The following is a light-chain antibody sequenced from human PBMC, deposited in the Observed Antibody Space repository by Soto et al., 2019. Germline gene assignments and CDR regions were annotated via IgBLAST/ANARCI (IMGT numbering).Light chain of an antibody. CDR3: QQYNVWPLT. CDR1: QSINSN. V-gene: IGKV3-15*01. J-gene: IGKJ4*01. CDR2: VAS. Sequence: EIVMTQSPVTLSVSPGDRATLSCRASQSINSNLAWHQHKPGQTPKLLIYVASTRATGIPARFSGSGSGTEFTLTISSLQSEDFAVYYCQQYNVWPLTFGGGTKVEF.